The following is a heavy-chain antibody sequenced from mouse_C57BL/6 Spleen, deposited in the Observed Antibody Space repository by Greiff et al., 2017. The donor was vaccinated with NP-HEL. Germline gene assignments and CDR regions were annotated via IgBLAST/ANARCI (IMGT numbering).Heavy chain of an antibody. V-gene: IGHV1-18*01. D-gene: IGHD1-1*01. Sequence: EVQLQQSGPELVKPGASVKIPCKASGYTFTDYNMDWVKQSHGKSLEWIGDINPNNGGTIYNQKFKGKATLTVDKSSRTAYMELRSLTSEDTAVYYCARFGSSSYYFDYWGQGTTLTVSS. CDR2: INPNNGGT. CDR1: GYTFTDYN. J-gene: IGHJ2*01. CDR3: ARFGSSSYYFDY.